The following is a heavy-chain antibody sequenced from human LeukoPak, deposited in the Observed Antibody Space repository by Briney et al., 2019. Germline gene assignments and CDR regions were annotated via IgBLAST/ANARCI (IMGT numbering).Heavy chain of an antibody. CDR2: IYYSGST. D-gene: IGHD4-23*01. J-gene: IGHJ4*02. Sequence: SETLSLTCIVSDGSVNSNYWSWIRQPAGKGLEWIGSIYYSGSTYYNPSLKSRVTISVDTSKNQFSLKLSSVTAADTAVYYCARRYGGNPDNYWGQGTLVTVSS. CDR1: DGSVNSNY. CDR3: ARRYGGNPDNY. V-gene: IGHV4-59*05.